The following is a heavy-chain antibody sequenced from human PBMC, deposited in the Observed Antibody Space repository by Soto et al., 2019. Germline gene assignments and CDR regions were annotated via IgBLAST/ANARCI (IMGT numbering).Heavy chain of an antibody. J-gene: IGHJ4*02. D-gene: IGHD2-2*01. CDR2: IYPGDPDS. CDR1: GYSFTNYW. CDR3: ARQYCSSTSCYQAFDY. Sequence: PGESLKISCKGSGYSFTNYWIGWVRQMPGKGLEWMGIIYPGDPDSRYSPSFQGQVTISGDKSISTAYLQWSSLKASDTAMYYCARQYCSSTSCYQAFDYWGQGTLVTVSS. V-gene: IGHV5-51*01.